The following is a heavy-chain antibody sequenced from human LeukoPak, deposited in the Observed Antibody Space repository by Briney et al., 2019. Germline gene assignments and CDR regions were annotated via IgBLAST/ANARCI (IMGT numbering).Heavy chain of an antibody. V-gene: IGHV4-38-2*02. CDR2: IYHSGST. CDR3: ARDEVGGDVVVVAFDI. CDR1: GYSISSGYY. J-gene: IGHJ3*02. D-gene: IGHD2-15*01. Sequence: SETLSLTCTVSGYSISSGYYWGWIRQPPGKGLEWIGFIYHSGSTYYNPSLKSRVTISVDTSKNQFSLKLSSVTAADTAVYSCARDEVGGDVVVVAFDIWGQGTMVTVSS.